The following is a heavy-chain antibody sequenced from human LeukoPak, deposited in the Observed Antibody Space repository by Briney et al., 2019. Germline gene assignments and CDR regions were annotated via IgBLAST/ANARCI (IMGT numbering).Heavy chain of an antibody. CDR1: GYTFTGYY. D-gene: IGHD1-14*01. V-gene: IGHV1-2*02. Sequence: ASVKVSCKASGYTFTGYYMRWVRQAPGQGLEWMGWINPNSGGTNYAQKFQGRVTMTRDTSISTAYMELKRLRSDDTAVYYCARVMNREGTNYWGQGTPVTVSS. J-gene: IGHJ4*02. CDR3: ARVMNREGTNY. CDR2: INPNSGGT.